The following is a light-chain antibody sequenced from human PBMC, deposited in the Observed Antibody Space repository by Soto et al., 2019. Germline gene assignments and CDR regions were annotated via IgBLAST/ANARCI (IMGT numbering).Light chain of an antibody. CDR1: QSISRT. CDR3: QQYGSSPIT. CDR2: GAS. Sequence: EIVLTQSPDTLSVSPGERATLSCRASQSISRTLAWYQQKPGQAPRLLIYGASSRATGIPDRFSGSGSGTDFTLTISRLEPEDFAVYYCQQYGSSPITFGQGTRLEIK. V-gene: IGKV3-20*01. J-gene: IGKJ5*01.